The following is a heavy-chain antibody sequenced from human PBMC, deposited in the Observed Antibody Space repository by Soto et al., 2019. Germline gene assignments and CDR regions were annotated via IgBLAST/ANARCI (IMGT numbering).Heavy chain of an antibody. D-gene: IGHD2-2*01. CDR3: ARDGIVVVPAATFWFAP. Sequence: ASVKVSCKASGYTFTSYAMHWVRQAPGQGLEWMGWINAGNGNTKYSQKFQGRVTITRDTSASTAYMELSSLTLEDTAVYYCARDGIVVVPAATFWFAPWGQGTLVTVSS. J-gene: IGHJ5*02. V-gene: IGHV1-3*01. CDR1: GYTFTSYA. CDR2: INAGNGNT.